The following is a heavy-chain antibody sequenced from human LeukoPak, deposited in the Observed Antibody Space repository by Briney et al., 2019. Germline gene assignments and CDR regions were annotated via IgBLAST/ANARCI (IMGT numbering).Heavy chain of an antibody. CDR3: ARDRCNSTTCASRGAFDI. D-gene: IGHD2-2*01. Sequence: TSETLSLTCTVSGGSISSYYWSWIRQPPGKGLEWIGYIYYSGSTNYNPSLTSRVTMSVDTSKNQFSLKLTSVTAADTAVYYCARDRCNSTTCASRGAFDIWGQGTMVTVS. CDR1: GGSISSYY. CDR2: IYYSGST. J-gene: IGHJ3*02. V-gene: IGHV4-59*12.